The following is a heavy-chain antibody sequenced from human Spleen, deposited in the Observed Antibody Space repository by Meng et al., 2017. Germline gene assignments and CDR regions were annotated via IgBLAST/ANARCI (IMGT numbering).Heavy chain of an antibody. CDR1: GGSFSGYY. V-gene: IGHV4-34*01. CDR2: IDHTGST. CDR3: ARNLVGSSLDY. D-gene: IGHD1-14*01. Sequence: QMQLQQWGAGLLKPSETLSLTCDVYGGSFSGYYWTWIRQSPGRGLEWVGEIDHTGSTNYNPSLKSRVTISVDKSKNQFSLDLRSVIAADTAVYFCARNLVGSSLDYWGQGTLVTVSS. J-gene: IGHJ4*02.